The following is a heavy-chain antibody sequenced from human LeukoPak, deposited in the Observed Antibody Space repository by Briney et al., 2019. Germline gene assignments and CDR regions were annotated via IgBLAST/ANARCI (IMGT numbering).Heavy chain of an antibody. CDR1: GFTFSTYI. CDR2: ISSGGNYK. CDR3: ASGGG. J-gene: IGHJ4*02. V-gene: IGHV3-21*01. Sequence: PGGSLRLSCAASGFTFSTYIMNWVRQAPGKGLEWVSSISSGGNYKYFADSVKGRFTISRDNAKNSLYLQMNSLGGEDTAVYYCASGGGWGQGTLVTVSS.